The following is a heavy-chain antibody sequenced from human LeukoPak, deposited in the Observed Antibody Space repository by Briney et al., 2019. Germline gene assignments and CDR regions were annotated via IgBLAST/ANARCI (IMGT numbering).Heavy chain of an antibody. J-gene: IGHJ4*02. D-gene: IGHD3-9*01. CDR1: GGSISSSVW. CDR3: ARDPKDYDIGTGYSYYFDY. CDR2: IYHSGTT. Sequence: SETLSLTCAVSGGSISSSVWWSWVRQPPGKGLEWIGEIYHSGTTNYNSSLNTRVTMSVDKSKNQFSLKLASVTAADTAVYYCARDPKDYDIGTGYSYYFDYWGQGTLVTVSS. V-gene: IGHV4-4*02.